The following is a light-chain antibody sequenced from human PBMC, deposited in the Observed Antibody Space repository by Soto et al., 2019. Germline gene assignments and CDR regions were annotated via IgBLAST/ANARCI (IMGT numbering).Light chain of an antibody. V-gene: IGKV1-39*01. J-gene: IGKJ1*01. CDR1: LTISSY. Sequence: DIQMTQSPSSLSAFLGDRVTITCRASLTISSYLNWYQQKSGKAPKLLISAASSLESGVPPRFSGSGSGTDLTLTITSLQPEDFATYYCQQSHSIPWTFGQGTKVDI. CDR3: QQSHSIPWT. CDR2: AAS.